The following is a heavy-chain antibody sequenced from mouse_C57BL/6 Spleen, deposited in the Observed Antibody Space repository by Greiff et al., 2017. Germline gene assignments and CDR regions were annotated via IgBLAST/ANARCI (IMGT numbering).Heavy chain of an antibody. V-gene: IGHV1-52*01. Sequence: QVQLKQPGAELVRPGSSVKLSCKASGYTFTSYWMHWVKQRPIQGLEWIGNIDPSDSETHYNQKFKDKATLTVDKSSRTAYMQLSSLTSEDSAFYYCARGVDSSGYVNYWGQGTTLTVSS. J-gene: IGHJ2*01. CDR3: ARGVDSSGYVNY. CDR2: IDPSDSET. CDR1: GYTFTSYW. D-gene: IGHD3-2*02.